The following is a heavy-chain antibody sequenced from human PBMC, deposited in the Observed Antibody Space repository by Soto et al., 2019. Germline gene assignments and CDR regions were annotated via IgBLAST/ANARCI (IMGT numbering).Heavy chain of an antibody. CDR2: IYHSGST. J-gene: IGHJ4*02. V-gene: IGHV4-4*02. CDR3: VTSLNYDFWRDGGRHYYFDY. D-gene: IGHD3-3*01. Sequence: PSETLSLTCAVSGGSISSSYWWNWVRQPPGKGLEWIGKIYHSGSTNYNPSLKNRVTISVDKSNNQFSLRLGSVTAADTAVYFCVTSLNYDFWRDGGRHYYFDYWGQGPMVTV. CDR1: GGSISSSYW.